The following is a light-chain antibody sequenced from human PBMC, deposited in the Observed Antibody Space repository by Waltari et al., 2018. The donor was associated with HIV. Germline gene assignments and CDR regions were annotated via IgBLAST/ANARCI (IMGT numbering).Light chain of an antibody. CDR3: QQYDNWPPLT. V-gene: IGKV3-15*01. Sequence: DIVMTQSPASLSVSPGETVTLSCSGTQRLNTHLAWYQQKSGQAPRLLIFDGSSRASGVPSRFSGSGSRTTYTLTISSLEPEDSAVYYCQQYDNWPPLTFGGGTKVEVK. CDR1: QRLNTH. J-gene: IGKJ4*01. CDR2: DGS.